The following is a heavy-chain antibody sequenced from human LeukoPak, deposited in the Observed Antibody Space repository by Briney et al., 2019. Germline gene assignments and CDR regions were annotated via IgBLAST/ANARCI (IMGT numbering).Heavy chain of an antibody. CDR1: GFTFSSYG. CDR3: ARTGTVGAFDI. J-gene: IGHJ3*02. D-gene: IGHD4-23*01. CDR2: IWYDGSNK. V-gene: IGHV3-33*01. Sequence: PGGSQRLSCAASGFTFSSYGMHWVRQAPGKGLEWVAVIWYDGSNKYYADSVKGRFTISRDNSKNTLYLQMNSLRAEDTAVYYCARTGTVGAFDIWGQGTMVTVSS.